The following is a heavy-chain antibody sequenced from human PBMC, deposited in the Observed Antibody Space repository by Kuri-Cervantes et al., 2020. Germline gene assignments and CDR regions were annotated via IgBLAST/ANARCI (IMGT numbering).Heavy chain of an antibody. Sequence: GGSLRLSCAASGFTFSSYSMNWVRQAPGKGLEWVSSISSSSSYIYYADSVKGRFTISRDNAKNSLHLQMNSLRAEDTAVYYCARWQRGSSWYSVFDYWGQGTLVTVSS. CDR3: ARWQRGSSWYSVFDY. J-gene: IGHJ4*02. CDR2: ISSSSSYI. D-gene: IGHD6-13*01. V-gene: IGHV3-21*01. CDR1: GFTFSSYS.